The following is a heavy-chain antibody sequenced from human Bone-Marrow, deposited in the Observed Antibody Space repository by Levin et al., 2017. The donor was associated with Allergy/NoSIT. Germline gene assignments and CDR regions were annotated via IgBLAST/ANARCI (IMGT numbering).Heavy chain of an antibody. J-gene: IGHJ4*02. V-gene: IGHV3-53*01. CDR1: GFSVINHY. Sequence: GESLKISCAASGFSVINHYMNWVRQAPGKGLEWVSALYSGGSTYYADSVKGRFTISRDNSKNALYLQMNSLRAEDTAVYYCARALMPVAKGFDSWGQGTLVTVSS. CDR3: ARALMPVAKGFDS. CDR2: LYSGGST. D-gene: IGHD2-2*01.